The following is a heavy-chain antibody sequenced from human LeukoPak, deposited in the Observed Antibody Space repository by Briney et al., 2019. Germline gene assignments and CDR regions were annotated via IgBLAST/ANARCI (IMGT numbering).Heavy chain of an antibody. V-gene: IGHV3-7*01. D-gene: IGHD6-19*01. Sequence: PGGSLRLSCAASGFTFSSYWMSWVRQAPGKGLEWVANIKQDGSEKYYVDSVKGRFTISRDNAKNSLYLQMNSLRAEDTAVYYCARVYSSGWYADAFDIWGQGTMVTVSS. J-gene: IGHJ3*02. CDR3: ARVYSSGWYADAFDI. CDR1: GFTFSSYW. CDR2: IKQDGSEK.